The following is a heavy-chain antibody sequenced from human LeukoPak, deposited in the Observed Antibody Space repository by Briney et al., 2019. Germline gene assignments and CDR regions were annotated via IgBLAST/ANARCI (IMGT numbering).Heavy chain of an antibody. J-gene: IGHJ4*02. CDR3: ARGDSSGYSY. V-gene: IGHV1-69-2*01. CDR2: VDPEDGET. CDR1: GYTFTDYY. Sequence: GASVKVSCKVSGYTFTDYYMHWVQQAPGKGLEWMGLVDPEDGETIYAEKFQGRVTITADTSTDTAYMELSSLRSEDTAVYYCARGDSSGYSYWGQGTLVTVSS. D-gene: IGHD3-22*01.